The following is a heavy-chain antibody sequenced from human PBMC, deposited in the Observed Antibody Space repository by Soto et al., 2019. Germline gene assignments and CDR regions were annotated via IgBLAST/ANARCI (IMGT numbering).Heavy chain of an antibody. V-gene: IGHV4-39*01. CDR3: ARQNNVLVPAAIEDSWFDP. CDR1: GGSISSSSYY. J-gene: IGHJ5*02. Sequence: PSETLSLTCTVSGGSISSSSYYWGWIRQPPGKGLEWIGSIYYSGSTYYNPSLKSRVNKSVDTSKNQFSMKLSSVTAADTAVYYCARQNNVLVPAAIEDSWFDPWGQGTLVTVS. CDR2: IYYSGST. D-gene: IGHD2-2*01.